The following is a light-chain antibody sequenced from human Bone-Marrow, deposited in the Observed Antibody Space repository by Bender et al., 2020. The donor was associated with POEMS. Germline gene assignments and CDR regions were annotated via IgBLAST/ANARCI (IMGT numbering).Light chain of an antibody. V-gene: IGLV2-14*01. CDR3: ASWDDSLSGDVI. CDR1: SSDVGGYNY. J-gene: IGLJ2*01. Sequence: QSALTQPASVSGSPGQSITISCTGTSSDVGGYNYVSWYQQHPGKAPKLLIYEVNNRPSGVPDRFSGSMSGTSASLAISGLRAEDEADYYCASWDDSLSGDVIFGGGTKLTVL. CDR2: EVN.